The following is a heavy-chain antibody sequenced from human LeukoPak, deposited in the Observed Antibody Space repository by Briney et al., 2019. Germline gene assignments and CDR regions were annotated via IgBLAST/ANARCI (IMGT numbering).Heavy chain of an antibody. CDR2: ISSSGSTI. CDR3: AITKAYDYVWGSYRPFDY. CDR1: GFPFSSYE. J-gene: IGHJ4*02. Sequence: GGSLRLSGAASGFPFSSYEMNWVRQAPGKGLEWVSYISSSGSTIYYADSVKGRFTISRDNAKNSLYLQMNSLRAEDTAVYYCAITKAYDYVWGSYRPFDYWGQGTLVTVSS. D-gene: IGHD3-16*02. V-gene: IGHV3-48*03.